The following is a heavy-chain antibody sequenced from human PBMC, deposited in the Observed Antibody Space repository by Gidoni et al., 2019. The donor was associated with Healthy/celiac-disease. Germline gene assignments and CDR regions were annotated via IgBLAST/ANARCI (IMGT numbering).Heavy chain of an antibody. Sequence: EVQLLESGGGLVQPGGSLRLSCAASGFTFSSYAMSWVRQAPGKGLEWVSAISGSGGSTYYADSVKGLFTISRDNSKNTLYLQMNSLRAEDTAVYYCAKEGRTIFGVVSRAHFDYWGQGTLVTVSS. CDR3: AKEGRTIFGVVSRAHFDY. D-gene: IGHD3-3*01. CDR1: GFTFSSYA. J-gene: IGHJ4*02. V-gene: IGHV3-23*01. CDR2: ISGSGGST.